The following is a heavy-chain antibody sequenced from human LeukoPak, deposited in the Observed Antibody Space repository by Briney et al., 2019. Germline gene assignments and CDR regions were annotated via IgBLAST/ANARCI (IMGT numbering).Heavy chain of an antibody. V-gene: IGHV3-23*01. CDR1: GFTSSSYA. Sequence: GGSLRLSCAASGFTSSSYAMSWVRQAPGKGLEWVSGISGSGSSTYYADSVKGRFTISRDNSKNTLYLQMNSLRAEDTAVYYCAKVLVPVDYWGQGTLVTVSS. D-gene: IGHD6-13*01. CDR3: AKVLVPVDY. J-gene: IGHJ4*02. CDR2: ISGSGSST.